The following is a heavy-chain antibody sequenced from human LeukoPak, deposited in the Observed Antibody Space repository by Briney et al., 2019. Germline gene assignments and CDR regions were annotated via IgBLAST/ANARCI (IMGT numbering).Heavy chain of an antibody. CDR3: ARAFRYHMSYFDY. CDR1: GGTFSSYA. D-gene: IGHD2-2*01. Sequence: SVKVSCKASGGTFSSYAISWVRQAPGQGLEWMGGIIPIFGTANYAQKFQGRATITADESTSTAYMELSSLRSEDTAVYYCARAFRYHMSYFDYWGQGTLVTVSS. V-gene: IGHV1-69*01. CDR2: IIPIFGTA. J-gene: IGHJ4*02.